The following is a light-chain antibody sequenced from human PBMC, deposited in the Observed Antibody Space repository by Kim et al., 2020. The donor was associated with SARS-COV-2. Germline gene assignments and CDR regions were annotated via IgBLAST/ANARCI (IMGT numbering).Light chain of an antibody. V-gene: IGLV3-19*01. J-gene: IGLJ1*01. CDR2: GKN. Sequence: AWGQTVSSTCQGDSLRRFSAIWYQQKPGQAPVLVMFGKNNRPSGIPDRFSGSSSGTTSSLTITATQAEDEADYYCYSRDRSAYHYVFGRGTKVTVL. CDR1: SLRRFS. CDR3: YSRDRSAYHYV.